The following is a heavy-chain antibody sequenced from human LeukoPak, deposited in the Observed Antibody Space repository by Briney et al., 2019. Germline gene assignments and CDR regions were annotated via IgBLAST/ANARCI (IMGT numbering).Heavy chain of an antibody. V-gene: IGHV1-2*04. CDR1: GYTFTGYY. CDR3: ARVKQQRGSLLGY. J-gene: IGHJ4*02. CDR2: INPNSGGT. D-gene: IGHD6-13*01. Sequence: ASVKVSCKDSGYTFTGYYMHWVRQAPGQGLAWMGWINPNSGGTNYAQKFQGWVTMTRDTSISTAYMELSRLRSDDTAVYYCARVKQQRGSLLGYWGQGTLVTVSS.